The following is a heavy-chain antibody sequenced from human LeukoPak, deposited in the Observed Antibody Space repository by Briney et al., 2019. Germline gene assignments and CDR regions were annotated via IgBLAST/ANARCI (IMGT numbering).Heavy chain of an antibody. D-gene: IGHD4-17*01. V-gene: IGHV3-9*01. CDR2: IRWNIGSI. CDR1: GFTFHDYA. J-gene: IGHJ4*02. CDR3: AKGNWYGDYVFDY. Sequence: GGSLRLSCAASGFTFHDYAMHWVRQAPGKGLEWVTGIRWNIGSIGYADSVKGRFTISRDNAKNSLYLQMNSLRAEDTAVYYCAKGNWYGDYVFDYWGQGTLVTVSS.